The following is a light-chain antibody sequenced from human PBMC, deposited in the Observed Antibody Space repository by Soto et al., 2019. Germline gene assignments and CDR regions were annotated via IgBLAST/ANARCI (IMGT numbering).Light chain of an antibody. CDR3: QHYYGTSPIS. CDR1: QSVSSR. V-gene: IGKV3-20*01. J-gene: IGKJ5*01. Sequence: VLTQSPGTLSLSPGERATLSCRASQSVSSRLAWYQHKSGQAPRLLISGASRRANGIPDRFSGSGSGTDFTLTISRLEPEDFALYYCQHYYGTSPISFGQGTRLEIK. CDR2: GAS.